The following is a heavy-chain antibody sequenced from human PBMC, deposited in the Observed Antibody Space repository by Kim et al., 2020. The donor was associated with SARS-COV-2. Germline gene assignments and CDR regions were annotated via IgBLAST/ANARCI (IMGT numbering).Heavy chain of an antibody. CDR3: ARGRYSSSIYFDY. J-gene: IGHJ4*02. V-gene: IGHV4-31*02. Sequence: YNPSLKSRVTISVETSKNQFSLKLSSVTAADTAVYYCARGRYSSSIYFDYWGQGTLVTVSS. D-gene: IGHD6-6*01.